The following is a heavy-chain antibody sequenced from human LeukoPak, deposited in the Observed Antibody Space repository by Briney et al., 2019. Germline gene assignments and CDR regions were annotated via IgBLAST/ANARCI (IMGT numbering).Heavy chain of an antibody. J-gene: IGHJ6*02. V-gene: IGHV1-69*04. Sequence: SVKVSCKASGGTFSSYAISWVRQAPGQGLEWMGRIIPILGIANYAQKFQGRVTITADKSTSTAYMELSSLRSEDTAVYYCARERGPTLWFGESRNPGNYYYGMDVWGQGTTVTVSS. CDR1: GGTFSSYA. CDR2: IIPILGIA. D-gene: IGHD3-10*01. CDR3: ARERGPTLWFGESRNPGNYYYGMDV.